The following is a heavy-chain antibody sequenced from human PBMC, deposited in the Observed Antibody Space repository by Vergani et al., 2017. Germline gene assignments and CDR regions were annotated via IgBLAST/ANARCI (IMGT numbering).Heavy chain of an antibody. V-gene: IGHV3-20*04. CDR2: INWNGGST. Sequence: EVQLVETGGGLIQPGGSLRLSCAASGFTVSSNYMSWVRQAPGKGLEWVSGINWNGGSTGYADSVKGRFTISRDNAKNSLYLQMNSLRAEDTALYYCARDHEQHSGSSDWGQGTLVTVSS. D-gene: IGHD1-26*01. CDR3: ARDHEQHSGSSD. J-gene: IGHJ4*02. CDR1: GFTVSSNY.